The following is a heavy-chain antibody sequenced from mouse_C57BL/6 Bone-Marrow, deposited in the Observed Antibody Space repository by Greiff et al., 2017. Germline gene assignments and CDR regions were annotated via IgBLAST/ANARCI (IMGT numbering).Heavy chain of an antibody. CDR1: GYTFTSYW. CDR2: IDPSDSYT. D-gene: IGHD1-1*01. J-gene: IGHJ1*03. Sequence: VQLQQPGAELVRPGTSVKLSCKASGYTFTSYWMHWVKQRPGQGLEWIGVIDPSDSYTNYNQKFKGKATLTVDTSSSTAYMQLSSLTSEDSAVYYCAFITTVVDYWYFDVWGTGTTVTVSS. CDR3: AFITTVVDYWYFDV. V-gene: IGHV1-59*01.